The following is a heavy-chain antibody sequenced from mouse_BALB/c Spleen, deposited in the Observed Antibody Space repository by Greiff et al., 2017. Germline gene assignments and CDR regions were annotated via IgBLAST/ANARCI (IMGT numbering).Heavy chain of an antibody. Sequence: EVQLVESGGGLVQPKGSLKLSCAASGFTFNTYAMHWVCQAPGKGLEWVARIRSKSNNYATYYADSVKDRFTISRDDSQSMLYLQMNNLKTEDTAMYYGVREGDFYYAMDYWGQGTSVTVSS. CDR1: GFTFNTYA. V-gene: IGHV10-3*03. CDR3: VREGDFYYAMDY. CDR2: IRSKSNNYAT. J-gene: IGHJ4*01.